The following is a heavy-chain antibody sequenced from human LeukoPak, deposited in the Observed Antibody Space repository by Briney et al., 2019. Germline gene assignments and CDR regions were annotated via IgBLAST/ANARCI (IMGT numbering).Heavy chain of an antibody. Sequence: GGSLRLSCAASGFTVSSNYMSWVRQAPGKGLEWVSVIYSGGSTYYADSVKGRFTISRDNSKNTLYLQMNSLRAEDTAVYYCASDLHCSGGSCYPGAFDIWGQGTMVTVSS. CDR3: ASDLHCSGGSCYPGAFDI. D-gene: IGHD2-15*01. CDR1: GFTVSSNY. CDR2: IYSGGST. J-gene: IGHJ3*02. V-gene: IGHV3-66*02.